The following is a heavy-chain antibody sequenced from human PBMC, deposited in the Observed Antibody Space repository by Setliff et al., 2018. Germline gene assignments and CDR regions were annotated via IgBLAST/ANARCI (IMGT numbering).Heavy chain of an antibody. Sequence: GASVKVSCKASGGTFRSYGISWVRQAPGQGLEWMGGIIPNFGTTSYAQKFQGRVTITTDESTNTAYMELSSLRSDDTAVFYCARERYFDYWGQGTLVTVSS. CDR3: ARERYFDY. V-gene: IGHV1-69*05. CDR1: GGTFRSYG. CDR2: IIPNFGTT. J-gene: IGHJ4*02.